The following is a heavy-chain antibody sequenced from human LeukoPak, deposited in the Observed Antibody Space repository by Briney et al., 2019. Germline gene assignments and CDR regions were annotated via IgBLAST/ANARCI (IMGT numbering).Heavy chain of an antibody. J-gene: IGHJ3*02. Sequence: SETLSLTCTVSGGSISRYYWSWIRRPPGKGLEWIGYIDDSGNTNCNPSLKSQVTISVDKSKNQFSLKLSFVTAADTAMYYCARSDYHNSGSHTVFDAFDIWGQGTRVTVSS. V-gene: IGHV4-59*01. CDR2: IDDSGNT. CDR1: GGSISRYY. D-gene: IGHD3-10*01. CDR3: ARSDYHNSGSHTVFDAFDI.